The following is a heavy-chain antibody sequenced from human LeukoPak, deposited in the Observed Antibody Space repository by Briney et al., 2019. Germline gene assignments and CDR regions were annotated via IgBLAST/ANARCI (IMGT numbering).Heavy chain of an antibody. CDR3: ARDRSDRRIAAAAIPDY. CDR1: GYTFTSYD. CDR2: MNPNSGNT. D-gene: IGHD6-13*01. V-gene: IGHV1-8*01. J-gene: IGHJ4*01. Sequence: ASVKVSCKASGYTFTSYDINWVRQATGQGLEWMGWMNPNSGNTGYAQKFQGRVTMTRDMSTSTVYMELSSLRSEDTAVYYCARDRSDRRIAAAAIPDYWGQGTLVTVSS.